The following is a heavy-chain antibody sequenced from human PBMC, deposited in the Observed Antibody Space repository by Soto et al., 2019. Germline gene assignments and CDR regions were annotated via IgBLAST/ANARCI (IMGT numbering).Heavy chain of an antibody. Sequence: GASVKVSCKASGYTFTSYAMHWVRQAPGQRLEWMGWINAGNGNTKYSQKFQGRVTITRDTSASTAYMELSSLRSEDTAVYYCARDLCSGGSCYSFDYWGQGTLVTVSS. CDR2: INAGNGNT. D-gene: IGHD2-15*01. V-gene: IGHV1-3*01. CDR1: GYTFTSYA. CDR3: ARDLCSGGSCYSFDY. J-gene: IGHJ4*02.